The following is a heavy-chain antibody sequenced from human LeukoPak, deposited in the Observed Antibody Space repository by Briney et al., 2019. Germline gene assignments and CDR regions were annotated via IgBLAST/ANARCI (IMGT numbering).Heavy chain of an antibody. V-gene: IGHV4-59*01. CDR3: AAIAAAAELNGY. Sequence: SETLSLTCTVSGGSISSYYWSWIRQPPGKGLEWIGYIYYSGSTNYNPSLKSRVTISVDTSKNQFSLKLSSVTAADTAVYYCAAIAAAAELNGYWGQGTLVTVSS. J-gene: IGHJ4*02. CDR1: GGSISSYY. D-gene: IGHD6-13*01. CDR2: IYYSGST.